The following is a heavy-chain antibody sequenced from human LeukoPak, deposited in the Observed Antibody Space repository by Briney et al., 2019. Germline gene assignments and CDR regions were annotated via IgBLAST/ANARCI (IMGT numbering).Heavy chain of an antibody. V-gene: IGHV3-48*01. CDR2: IGRYSRDI. Sequence: GGSLRLSCSASGVSFSTSNMNWVRQAPGKGLEWVSYIGRYSRDIHYADSVKGRFTISRDNAKNSLYLQMNSLRAEDTAIYYCARANYGSGYGFDCWGQGTLVSVSS. CDR1: GVSFSTSN. D-gene: IGHD3-10*01. J-gene: IGHJ4*02. CDR3: ARANYGSGYGFDC.